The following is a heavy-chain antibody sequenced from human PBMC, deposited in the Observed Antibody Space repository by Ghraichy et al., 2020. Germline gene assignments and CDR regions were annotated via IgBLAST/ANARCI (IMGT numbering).Heavy chain of an antibody. D-gene: IGHD2-2*01. CDR1: GYTFTSYA. CDR2: INAGNGNT. CDR3: ARGGAYCSSTSCYGRKFDP. V-gene: IGHV1-3*01. Sequence: ASVKVSCKASGYTFTSYAMHWVRQAPGQRLEWMGWINAGNGNTKYSQKFQGRVTITRDTSASTAYMELSSLRSEDTAVYYCARGGAYCSSTSCYGRKFDPWGQGTLVTVSS. J-gene: IGHJ5*02.